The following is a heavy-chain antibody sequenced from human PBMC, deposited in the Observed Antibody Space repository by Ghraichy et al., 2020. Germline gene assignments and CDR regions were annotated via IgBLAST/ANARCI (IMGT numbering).Heavy chain of an antibody. CDR2: IYPGDSDI. CDR1: GYSFTSYW. CDR3: ASARGDSSSSWGDAFDI. V-gene: IGHV5-51*01. J-gene: IGHJ3*02. D-gene: IGHD6-6*01. Sequence: GGSLNISCKGSGYSFTSYWIGWVRQMPGKGLEWMGIIYPGDSDIRYSPSFQGQVTISADKSISTAYLQWSSLKASDTAMYYCASARGDSSSSWGDAFDIWGQGTMVTVSS.